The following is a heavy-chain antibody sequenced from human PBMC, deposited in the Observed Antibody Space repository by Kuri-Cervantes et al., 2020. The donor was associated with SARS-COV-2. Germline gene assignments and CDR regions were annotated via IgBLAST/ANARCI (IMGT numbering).Heavy chain of an antibody. CDR1: GYTFTSYY. Sequence: ASMKVSCKASGYTFTSYYMHWVRQAPGQGLEWMGIINPSGGSTSYAQKFQGRVTKTRDTSTSTVYMELSSLRSEDTAVYYCAREDIVVVPAYYDDAFDIWGQGTMVTVSS. V-gene: IGHV1-46*01. CDR2: INPSGGST. D-gene: IGHD2-2*01. CDR3: AREDIVVVPAYYDDAFDI. J-gene: IGHJ3*02.